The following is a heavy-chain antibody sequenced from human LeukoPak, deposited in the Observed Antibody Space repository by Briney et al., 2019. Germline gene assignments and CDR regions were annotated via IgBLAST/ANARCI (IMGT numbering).Heavy chain of an antibody. D-gene: IGHD5-18*01. CDR3: ARDKTRGLGYSYSKSGNYFDY. Sequence: GGSLRLSCAASGFKFSSYSMKWVRQAPGKGLEWVSFISSSSSYIYYADSLKGRFTISRDNAKNSLYLQMNSLRAEDTAVYSCARDKTRGLGYSYSKSGNYFDYWGQGTLVTVSS. V-gene: IGHV3-21*01. CDR1: GFKFSSYS. CDR2: ISSSSSYI. J-gene: IGHJ4*02.